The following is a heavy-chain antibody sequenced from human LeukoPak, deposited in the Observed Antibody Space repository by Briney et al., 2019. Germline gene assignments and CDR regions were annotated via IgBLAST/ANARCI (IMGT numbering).Heavy chain of an antibody. V-gene: IGHV3-21*01. CDR3: ARGSMNYSVFDY. D-gene: IGHD1-7*01. J-gene: IGHJ4*02. CDR1: GFTFSSYS. CDR2: ISSSSSYI. Sequence: PGGSLRLSCAASGFTFSSYSMNWVRQAPGKGLEWVSSISSSSSYIYYADSVKGRFTISRDNAKNSLYLQMNSLRAEDTAVYYCARGSMNYSVFDYWDQGTLVTVSS.